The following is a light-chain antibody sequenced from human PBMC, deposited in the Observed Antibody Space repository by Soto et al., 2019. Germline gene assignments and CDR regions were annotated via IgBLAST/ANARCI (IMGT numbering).Light chain of an antibody. V-gene: IGKV1-39*01. J-gene: IGKJ5*01. CDR1: QGISSY. Sequence: IHLTQSPSSLSASVGYRFTITCRASQGISSYLNWYQQKPVKAPKLLIYAASSLQSGVPSRSSGSGSGTDFTLTISSLQPEDFETYYCQQSYSTLITFGQGTRLEIK. CDR2: AAS. CDR3: QQSYSTLIT.